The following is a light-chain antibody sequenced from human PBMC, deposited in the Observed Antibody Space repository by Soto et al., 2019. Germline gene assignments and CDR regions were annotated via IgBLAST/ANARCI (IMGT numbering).Light chain of an antibody. CDR3: QQSYSTHPT. V-gene: IGKV1-39*01. CDR1: QSISSY. Sequence: DIQMTQSPSSLSASVGDRVTITCRASQSISSYLNWYQQKPGKAPKLLIYAASSLQSGVPSRFSGSGSGTDFTLTISSLQPEDFDTYYCQQSYSTHPTFGQGTKVDIK. CDR2: AAS. J-gene: IGKJ1*01.